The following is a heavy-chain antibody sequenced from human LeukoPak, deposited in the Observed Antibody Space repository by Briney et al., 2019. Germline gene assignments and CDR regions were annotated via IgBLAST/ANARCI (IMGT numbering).Heavy chain of an antibody. D-gene: IGHD3-10*01. V-gene: IGHV1-8*03. CDR2: MNPKSGDT. J-gene: IGHJ5*02. Sequence: GASVKVSCKASGYSFTNYDINWVRQATGQGLEWMGWMNPKSGDTGYSQKFQGRVFITRDTSINTAYMELSSLGSDDTAVYYCARDDRGSRSSWFDPWGQGTLVIVSS. CDR3: ARDDRGSRSSWFDP. CDR1: GYSFTNYD.